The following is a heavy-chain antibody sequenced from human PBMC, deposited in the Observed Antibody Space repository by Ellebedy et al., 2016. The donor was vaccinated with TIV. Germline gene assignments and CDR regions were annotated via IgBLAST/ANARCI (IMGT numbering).Heavy chain of an antibody. D-gene: IGHD6-13*01. CDR1: GCTFSSYD. J-gene: IGHJ6*02. CDR2: IIPILGIT. V-gene: IGHV1-69*04. Sequence: AASVKVSCKASGCTFSSYDIRWVRQAPGQGLEWMGRIIPILGITNYAQKFQGRVTITGDKSTSTAYMDLSSLRSEDTAVYYCARSSNSSRWYLRGYYYYGMDVWGQGTTVTVSS. CDR3: ARSSNSSRWYLRGYYYYGMDV.